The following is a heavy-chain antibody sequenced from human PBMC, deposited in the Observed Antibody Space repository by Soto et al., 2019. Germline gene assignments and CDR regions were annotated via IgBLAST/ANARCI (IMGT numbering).Heavy chain of an antibody. J-gene: IGHJ4*02. V-gene: IGHV1-46*01. Sequence: QVQLVQSGAEVKKPGASVKVSCKASGYTFTSYYMHWVRQAPGQGLEWMGVINPSGGSTDYAQKFQGRVTMTRDTSTSPVYLDLSSLRSEDTAVFYCAREGNGYNLGPSVDFDYWGQGTLVTVSS. CDR3: AREGNGYNLGPSVDFDY. D-gene: IGHD5-12*01. CDR2: INPSGGST. CDR1: GYTFTSYY.